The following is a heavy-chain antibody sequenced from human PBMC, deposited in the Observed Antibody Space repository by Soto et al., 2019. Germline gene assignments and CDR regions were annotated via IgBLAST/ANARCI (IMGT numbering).Heavy chain of an antibody. V-gene: IGHV3-23*01. CDR1: GFTFSSYA. J-gene: IGHJ4*02. CDR3: AKGGVVVVAASDY. CDR2: ISGSGGST. Sequence: EVQLLESGGGLVQPGGSLRLSCAASGFTFSSYAMSWVRQSPGKGLEWVSAISGSGGSTYYADSVKGRFTISRDNSKNTLYLQMNSLRAEDTAVYYCAKGGVVVVAASDYWGQGTLVTVSS. D-gene: IGHD2-15*01.